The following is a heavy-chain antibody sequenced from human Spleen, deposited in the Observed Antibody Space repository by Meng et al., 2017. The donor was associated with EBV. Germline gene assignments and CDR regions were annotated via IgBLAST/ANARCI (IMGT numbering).Heavy chain of an antibody. V-gene: IGHV1-69*06. J-gene: IGHJ3*02. Sequence: VQLGQSGAEVRKPGSPVKVACKASGGTFSSYAISWVRQAPGQGLEWMGGIIPIFGTANYAQKFQGRVTITADKSTSTAYMELSSLRSEDTAVYYCARERKCSGSYYRSCAFDIWGQGTMVTVSS. CDR1: GGTFSSYA. D-gene: IGHD1-26*01. CDR3: ARERKCSGSYYRSCAFDI. CDR2: IIPIFGTA.